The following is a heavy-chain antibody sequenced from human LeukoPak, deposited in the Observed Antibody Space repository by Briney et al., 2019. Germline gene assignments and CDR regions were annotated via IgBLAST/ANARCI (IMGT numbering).Heavy chain of an antibody. V-gene: IGHV3-48*02. Sequence: GGSLRLSCAASGFTFSTYSMTWVRQAPGKGLEWLSFISSSSSTIYYADSVKGRFTISRDNAKNSLYLQMNSLRDEDTAVYYCARLWFGELSFLDYWGQGTLVTASS. CDR1: GFTFSTYS. J-gene: IGHJ4*01. CDR2: ISSSSSTI. CDR3: ARLWFGELSFLDY. D-gene: IGHD3-10*01.